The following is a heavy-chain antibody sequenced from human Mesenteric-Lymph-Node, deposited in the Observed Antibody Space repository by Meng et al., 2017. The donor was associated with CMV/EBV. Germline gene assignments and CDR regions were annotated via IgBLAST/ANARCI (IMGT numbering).Heavy chain of an antibody. CDR3: ARRARPGYFQH. V-gene: IGHV3-23*01. CDR2: ISGGVGNR. Sequence: GESLKISCAASGFTFISYAISWVRQAPGKGLEWVSLISGGVGNRYYAESVRGRFTISRDNSKNTLYLQMNSLRAEDTAVYYCARRARPGYFQHWGQGTLVTVSS. D-gene: IGHD6-6*01. CDR1: GFTFISYA. J-gene: IGHJ1*01.